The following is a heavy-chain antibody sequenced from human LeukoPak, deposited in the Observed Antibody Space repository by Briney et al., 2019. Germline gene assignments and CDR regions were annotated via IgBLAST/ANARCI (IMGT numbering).Heavy chain of an antibody. Sequence: GASVKVSCKASGYTFTSYGISWVRQAPGQGLEWMGWISAYNGNTNYAQKLQGRVTMTTDTSTSTAYMGLRSLRSDDTAVYYCARVPRAVVPAAMVDYWGQGTLVTVSS. V-gene: IGHV1-18*01. CDR2: ISAYNGNT. CDR1: GYTFTSYG. CDR3: ARVPRAVVPAAMVDY. D-gene: IGHD2-2*01. J-gene: IGHJ4*02.